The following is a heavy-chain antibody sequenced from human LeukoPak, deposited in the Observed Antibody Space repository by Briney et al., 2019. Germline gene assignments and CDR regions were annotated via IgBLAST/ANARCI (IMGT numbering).Heavy chain of an antibody. D-gene: IGHD3-3*01. CDR3: ARDYDFWSGYHDAFDI. CDR1: GFTFDDYG. Sequence: GGSLRLSCAASGFTFDDYGMSWVRQAPGKGLEWVSGINWNGGSTGYADSVKGRFTISRDNAKNSLYLQMNSLRAEDTALYYCARDYDFWSGYHDAFDIWGQGTMVTVSS. V-gene: IGHV3-20*04. J-gene: IGHJ3*02. CDR2: INWNGGST.